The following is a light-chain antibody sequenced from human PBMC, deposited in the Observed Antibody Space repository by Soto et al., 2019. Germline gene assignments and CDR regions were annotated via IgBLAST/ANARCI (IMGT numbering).Light chain of an antibody. V-gene: IGLV2-14*01. CDR2: EVS. CDR3: SSYTSSRTRV. Sequence: QSALTQPASVSGSPGQSITISCTGTNSDVSGYKYVSWYQQNPGKAPKLMIYEVSNRPSGVSNRFSGSKSGNTASLTISGLQAEDEADYYCSSYTSSRTRVFGPGTKLTVL. CDR1: NSDVSGYKY. J-gene: IGLJ1*01.